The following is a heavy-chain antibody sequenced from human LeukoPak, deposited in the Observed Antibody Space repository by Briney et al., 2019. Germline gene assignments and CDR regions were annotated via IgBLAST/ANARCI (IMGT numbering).Heavy chain of an antibody. Sequence: SETLSLTCNVSGGPINSNIYYWAWVRQPPGKGLEWIGYIYYSGDTNYNPSLQSRVTVSVDTSKNQFSLKLTSVTAADTAVYYCVRGPYGSGISNWFDPWGQGTLVIVSS. J-gene: IGHJ5*02. CDR3: VRGPYGSGISNWFDP. V-gene: IGHV4-61*05. CDR1: GGPINSNIYY. D-gene: IGHD3-10*01. CDR2: IYYSGDT.